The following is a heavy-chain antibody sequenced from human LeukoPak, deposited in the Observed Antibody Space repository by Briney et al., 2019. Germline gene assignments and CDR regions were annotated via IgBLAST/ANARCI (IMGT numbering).Heavy chain of an antibody. Sequence: PSETLSLTCTVPGGSISSYYWSWIRQPAGKGLEWIGRIYTSGSTNYNPSLKSRVTISVDTSKNQFSLKLSSVTAADTAVYYCARDYCSSTSCYPGYWGQGTLVTVSS. J-gene: IGHJ4*02. CDR2: IYTSGST. V-gene: IGHV4-4*07. D-gene: IGHD2-2*01. CDR1: GGSISSYY. CDR3: ARDYCSSTSCYPGY.